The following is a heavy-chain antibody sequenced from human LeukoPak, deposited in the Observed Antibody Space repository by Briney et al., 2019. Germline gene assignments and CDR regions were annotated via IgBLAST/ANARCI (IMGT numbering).Heavy chain of an antibody. Sequence: SETLSLTCAVYGGSFSGYYWSWIRQPPGKGLEWIGEINHSGSTNYNPSLKSRVTISVDTSKNQFSLKLGSVTAADTAVYYCARRYGGNSAFFYWGQGTLVTVSS. CDR2: INHSGST. J-gene: IGHJ4*02. CDR3: ARRYGGNSAFFY. D-gene: IGHD4-23*01. CDR1: GGSFSGYY. V-gene: IGHV4-34*01.